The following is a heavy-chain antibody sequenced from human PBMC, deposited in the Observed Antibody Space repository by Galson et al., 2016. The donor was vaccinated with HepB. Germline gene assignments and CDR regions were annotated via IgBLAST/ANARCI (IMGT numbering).Heavy chain of an antibody. V-gene: IGHV2-5*02. Sequence: PALVKPTQTPTLTCTLSGFGLSTHGVGVAWIRQPPGKALEWLALVYWAGEERYNPSLKSRLTIPRDTTKNQVVVTMTDMQPVDAGTYFCARRQVVSNTGFFDPWGQGALVTVSS. J-gene: IGHJ5*02. D-gene: IGHD5/OR15-5a*01. CDR2: VYWAGEE. CDR1: GFGLSTHGVG. CDR3: ARRQVVSNTGFFDP.